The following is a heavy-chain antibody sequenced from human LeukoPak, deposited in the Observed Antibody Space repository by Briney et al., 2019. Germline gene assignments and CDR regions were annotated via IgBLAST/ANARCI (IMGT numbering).Heavy chain of an antibody. CDR3: ARGKGYSGYDDPGIKYYFDY. Sequence: PSETLSLTCTVPGGSISSYYWSWIRQPPGKGLEWIGYIYYSGSTNCNPSLKSRVTISVDTSKNQFSLKLSSVTAADTAVYYCARGKGYSGYDDPGIKYYFDYWGQGTLVTVSS. CDR1: GGSISSYY. D-gene: IGHD5-12*01. CDR2: IYYSGST. J-gene: IGHJ4*02. V-gene: IGHV4-59*01.